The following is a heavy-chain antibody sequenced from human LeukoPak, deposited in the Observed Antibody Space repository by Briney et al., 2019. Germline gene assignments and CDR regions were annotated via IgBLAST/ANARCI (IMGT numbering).Heavy chain of an antibody. D-gene: IGHD2-15*01. CDR3: ARQKRVVVVAATPTSDNWFDP. Sequence: KASETLSLTCAVYGGSFSNYYWSWIRQSPGKGLEWIGEINHSGSTNYNPSLKSRVTISVDTSKNQFSLKLSSVTAADTAVYYCARQKRVVVVAATPTSDNWFDPWGQGTLVTVSS. CDR2: INHSGST. V-gene: IGHV4-34*01. CDR1: GGSFSNYY. J-gene: IGHJ5*02.